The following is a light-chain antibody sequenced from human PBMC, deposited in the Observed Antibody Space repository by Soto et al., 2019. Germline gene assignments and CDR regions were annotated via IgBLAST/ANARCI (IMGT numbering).Light chain of an antibody. V-gene: IGKV3-20*01. CDR3: HHYGSSPQT. J-gene: IGKJ2*01. CDR2: GAS. Sequence: EIVLTQSPGTLSLSPGERATLSCRASQSVSRTYLGWYQQKPGQPPTLLIYGASSRATGLPDRFSGSGSGTGFTLTISRLEAEDFVVYYCHHYGSSPQTFGQGTRLEIK. CDR1: QSVSRTY.